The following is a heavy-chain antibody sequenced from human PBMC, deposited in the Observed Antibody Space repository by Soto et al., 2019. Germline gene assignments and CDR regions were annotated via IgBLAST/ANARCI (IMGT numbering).Heavy chain of an antibody. D-gene: IGHD6-19*01. CDR2: IKQDGSEK. CDR3: ARDSANSSGWYGYYYYYMDV. Sequence: GGSLRLSCAASGFTFSSYWMSWVRQAPGKGLEWVANIKQDGSEKYYVDSVKGRFTISRDNAKNSLYLQMNSLRAEDTAVYYCARDSANSSGWYGYYYYYMDVWGKGTTVTVSS. CDR1: GFTFSSYW. J-gene: IGHJ6*03. V-gene: IGHV3-7*01.